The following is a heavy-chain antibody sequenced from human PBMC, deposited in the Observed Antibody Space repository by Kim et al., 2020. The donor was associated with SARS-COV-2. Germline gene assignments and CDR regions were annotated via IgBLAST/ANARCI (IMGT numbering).Heavy chain of an antibody. CDR3: ARGASVGVQNWFDP. V-gene: IGHV1-69*13. CDR1: GGSFSTYA. D-gene: IGHD1-26*01. CDR2: IIPMFGTA. J-gene: IGHJ5*02. Sequence: SGKVSCKASGGSFSTYAFSWVRQAPGQGLEWMGGIIPMFGTADYAQEFQGRVTITADESTSTAYMELSSLKSEDTAVYYCARGASVGVQNWFDPWGQGTLLTVSS.